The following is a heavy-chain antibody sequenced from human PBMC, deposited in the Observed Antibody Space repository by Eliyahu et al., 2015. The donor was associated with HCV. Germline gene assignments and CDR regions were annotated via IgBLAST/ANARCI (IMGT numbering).Heavy chain of an antibody. V-gene: IGHV3-9*01. CDR1: GFTFEAYA. D-gene: IGHD3/OR15-3a*01. Sequence: EVQLVESGGGLVQPGRSLRLSCAASGFTFEAYAMHWVRQAPGKGLEWVSGISWNSGSIGYADSVKGRFSVSRDNAKKSLYLQMNSLRAEDTALYYCAKDLGLVIGPRFDYWGQGTQVTVSS. J-gene: IGHJ4*02. CDR3: AKDLGLVIGPRFDY. CDR2: ISWNSGSI.